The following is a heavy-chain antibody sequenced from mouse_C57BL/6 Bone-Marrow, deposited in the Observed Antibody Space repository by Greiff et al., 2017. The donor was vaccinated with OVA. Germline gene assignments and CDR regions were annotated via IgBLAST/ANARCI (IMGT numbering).Heavy chain of an antibody. Sequence: EVKLVESGGGLVKPGGSLKLSCAASGFTFSDYGMHWVRQAPEKGLEWVAYISSGSSTIYYADTVKGRFSISRDNAKNTLFLQMTSLRSEDTAMYYCARAYYGSSSAWFAYWGQGTLVTVSA. CDR1: GFTFSDYG. D-gene: IGHD1-1*01. J-gene: IGHJ3*01. CDR3: ARAYYGSSSAWFAY. CDR2: ISSGSSTI. V-gene: IGHV5-17*01.